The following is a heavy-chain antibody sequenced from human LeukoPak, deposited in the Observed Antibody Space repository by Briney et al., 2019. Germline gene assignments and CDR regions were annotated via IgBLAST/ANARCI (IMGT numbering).Heavy chain of an antibody. J-gene: IGHJ4*02. D-gene: IGHD6-6*01. V-gene: IGHV1-2*02. CDR1: GYTFTGYY. Sequence: ASVKVSCKASGYTFTGYYMHWVRQAPGQGLEWMGWINPNSGGTNYAQKFQGRVTMTRDTSISTAYMELRSLRSDDTAVYYCARDLDRIAARQASDYWGQGTLVTVSS. CDR2: INPNSGGT. CDR3: ARDLDRIAARQASDY.